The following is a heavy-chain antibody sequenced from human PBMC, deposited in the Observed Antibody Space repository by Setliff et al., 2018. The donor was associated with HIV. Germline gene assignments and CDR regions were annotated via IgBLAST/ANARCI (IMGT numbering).Heavy chain of an antibody. J-gene: IGHJ4*02. CDR2: INHSGNT. Sequence: SETLSLTCAVFGESFSGYYWSWIRQPPGKGLEWIGEINHSGNTNYNPSLKSRVTISIDTSKNQFSLKLSSVTAADTAVYYCARVGLYDTNGYYLYYFESWGQGRLVTVSS. V-gene: IGHV4-34*01. CDR1: GESFSGYY. D-gene: IGHD3-22*01. CDR3: ARVGLYDTNGYYLYYFES.